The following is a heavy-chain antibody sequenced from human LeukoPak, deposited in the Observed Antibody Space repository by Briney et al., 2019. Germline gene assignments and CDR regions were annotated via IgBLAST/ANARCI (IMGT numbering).Heavy chain of an antibody. D-gene: IGHD1-14*01. CDR2: IYTSGST. CDR1: GGSINNYY. J-gene: IGHJ5*02. V-gene: IGHV4-4*07. Sequence: SETLSLTCTVSGGSINNYYWNWIRQPAGKGLEWIGRIYTSGSTNYNPSLKSRVTMSVDTSKNQFSLKLSSVTAADTAVYYCARDRVNYNPPANWFDPWGQGTLVTVSS. CDR3: ARDRVNYNPPANWFDP.